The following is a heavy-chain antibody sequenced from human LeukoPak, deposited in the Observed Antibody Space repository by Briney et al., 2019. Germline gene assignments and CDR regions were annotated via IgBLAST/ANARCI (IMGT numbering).Heavy chain of an antibody. D-gene: IGHD3-3*01. CDR2: ISRSGGTT. CDR1: GFTFSHYS. CDR3: ANFFGY. J-gene: IGHJ4*02. Sequence: GGSLRLSCVASGFTFSHYSMNWVRQAPGQGLEWVSSISRSGGTTYYASSVRGRFTISRDNSKSTLYLQMTDLRPEDTAIYYCANFFGYWGQGTLVAVSS. V-gene: IGHV3-48*04.